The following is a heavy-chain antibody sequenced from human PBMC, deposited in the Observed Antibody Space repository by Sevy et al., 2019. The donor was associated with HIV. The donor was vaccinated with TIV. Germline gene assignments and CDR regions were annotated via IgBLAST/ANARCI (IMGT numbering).Heavy chain of an antibody. CDR2: ISWNSNTI. Sequence: SLKISCAASGFSFEDYAMHWVRQVPGKGLEWVSSISWNSNTIDYADSVKGRFTISRNNAKNSLYLQMNSLRNGDTALYYCAKDTRTYSGSYYLDYWGQGTLVTVSS. CDR3: AKDTRTYSGSYYLDY. CDR1: GFSFEDYA. D-gene: IGHD1-26*01. J-gene: IGHJ4*02. V-gene: IGHV3-9*01.